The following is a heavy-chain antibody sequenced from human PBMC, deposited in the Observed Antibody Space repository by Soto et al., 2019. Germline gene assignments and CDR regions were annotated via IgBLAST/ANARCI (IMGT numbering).Heavy chain of an antibody. CDR3: TGERYASSGY. CDR1: GDSISSSSYY. CDR2: IYYSGST. V-gene: IGHV4-39*02. D-gene: IGHD6-19*01. Sequence: QLQLQESGPGLVKPSETLSLTCTVSGDSISSSSYYWGWFRQPPGTGLEWIGSIYYSGSTFYNPSLKIRVTLTVDTSKNQFSLKLTPVTAADTAVYYCTGERYASSGYWSQGTLVTVSS. J-gene: IGHJ4*02.